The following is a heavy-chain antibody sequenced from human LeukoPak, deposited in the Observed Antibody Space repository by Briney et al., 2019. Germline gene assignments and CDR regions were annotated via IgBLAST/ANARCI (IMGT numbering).Heavy chain of an antibody. Sequence: VASVKVSCKASGYTFTGYYIHWVRQAPGQGREWMGWINPYSGDTNYAPKSQGRVTMTRDTAISTTYMELSRLTSDDTAVYFCVRSGGAAAGMNWFDPWGQGTLVPVSS. CDR1: GYTFTGYY. D-gene: IGHD6-13*01. CDR3: VRSGGAAAGMNWFDP. J-gene: IGHJ5*02. CDR2: INPYSGDT. V-gene: IGHV1-2*02.